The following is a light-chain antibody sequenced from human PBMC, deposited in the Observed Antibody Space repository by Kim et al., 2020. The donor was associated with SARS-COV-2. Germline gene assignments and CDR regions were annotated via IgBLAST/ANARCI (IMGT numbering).Light chain of an antibody. CDR1: QSVSSY. CDR2: DAS. V-gene: IGKV3-11*01. CDR3: QQRSNWPPL. J-gene: IGKJ4*01. Sequence: LSPGESATLPCRASQSVSSYLAWYQQKPGQPPRLLIYDASNRATGIPARFSGSGSGTDFTLTISSLEPEDFAVYYCQQRSNWPPLFGGGTKVDIK.